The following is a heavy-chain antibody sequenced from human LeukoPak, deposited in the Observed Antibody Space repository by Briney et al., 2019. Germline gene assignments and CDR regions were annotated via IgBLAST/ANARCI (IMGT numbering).Heavy chain of an antibody. CDR3: ARDIRSGSYSDF. J-gene: IGHJ4*02. CDR1: GGSISSYY. D-gene: IGHD1-26*01. CDR2: IYASGGT. Sequence: SETLSLTCTVSGGSISSYYWSWIRQPAGKELEWIGRIYASGGTNYKPSLKSRLTMSLDTSKNQFSLKLTSVTAADTAVYYCARDIRSGSYSDFWGQGTLVTVSS. V-gene: IGHV4-4*07.